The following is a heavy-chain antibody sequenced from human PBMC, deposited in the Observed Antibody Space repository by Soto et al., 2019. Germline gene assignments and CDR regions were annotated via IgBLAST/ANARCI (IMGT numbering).Heavy chain of an antibody. Sequence: GGSLRLSCAASGFTFSSYAMHWVRQAPGKGLEWVAVISYDGSNKYYADSVKGRFTISRDNSKNTLYLQMNSLRAEDSAVYYCARGWSSSWYGDFDYWGQGTLVTSPQ. CDR1: GFTFSSYA. J-gene: IGHJ4*02. V-gene: IGHV3-30-3*01. D-gene: IGHD6-13*01. CDR2: ISYDGSNK. CDR3: ARGWSSSWYGDFDY.